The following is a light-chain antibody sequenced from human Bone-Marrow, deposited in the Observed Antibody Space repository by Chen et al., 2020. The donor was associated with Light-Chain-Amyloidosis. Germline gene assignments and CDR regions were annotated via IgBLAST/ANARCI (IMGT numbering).Light chain of an antibody. CDR1: RSDVGGANP. J-gene: IGLJ1*01. CDR3: SSYTITNTLV. V-gene: IGLV2-14*01. CDR2: EVT. Sequence: QSARNQPASVSRSSGQQIPISCPGTRSDVGGANPVASYHQHPATAPKLIIYEVTNRPSWVPDRFSGSKSDNTASLTISGLQTEDEADYFCSSYTITNTLVFGSGTRVTVL.